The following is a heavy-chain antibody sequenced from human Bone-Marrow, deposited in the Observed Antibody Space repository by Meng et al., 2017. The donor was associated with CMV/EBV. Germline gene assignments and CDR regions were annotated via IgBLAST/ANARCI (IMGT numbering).Heavy chain of an antibody. CDR1: GFPFSSYG. D-gene: IGHD2-2*01. V-gene: IGHV3-30*02. J-gene: IGHJ4*02. Sequence: GRSLSLSWAASGFPFSSYGMHWVRQAPGKGLEWVAFIRSDEANKYYGDSVKGRFTISRDISNNILYLQMNSLRVEDTAVYYCAKDGGYGTSRSCPGGPDYWGQGALVTVSS. CDR2: IRSDEANK. CDR3: AKDGGYGTSRSCPGGPDY.